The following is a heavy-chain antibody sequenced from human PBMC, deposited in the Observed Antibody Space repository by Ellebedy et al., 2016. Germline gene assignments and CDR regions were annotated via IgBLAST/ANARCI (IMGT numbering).Heavy chain of an antibody. CDR3: ARVLSSIWYAPYFDY. CDR2: IYHSGST. J-gene: IGHJ4*02. V-gene: IGHV4-38-2*02. D-gene: IGHD6-13*01. CDR1: GYSITNGYS. Sequence: SETLSLXCTVSGYSITNGYSWGWIRQPPGKGLEWIGSIYHSGSTYYNPSLKSRVTISLDTSKNQFSLKLSSVTAADTAVYYCARVLSSIWYAPYFDYWGPGALVSVSS.